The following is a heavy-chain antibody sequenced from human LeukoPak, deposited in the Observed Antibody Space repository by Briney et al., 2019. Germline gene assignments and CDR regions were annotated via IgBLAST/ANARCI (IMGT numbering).Heavy chain of an antibody. J-gene: IGHJ3*02. V-gene: IGHV4-38-2*01. CDR2: IYHSGST. CDR1: GYCISSGYY. CDR3: ARSYTALGAFDI. Sequence: SETLSLTCAVSGYCISSGYYWGWIRKPPVKGLEWIASIYHSGSTYYNPSLKSRVTISVDTSKSKFSLKMNSVTAADTAVYYCARSYTALGAFDIWGQGTMVTVSS. D-gene: IGHD2-2*02.